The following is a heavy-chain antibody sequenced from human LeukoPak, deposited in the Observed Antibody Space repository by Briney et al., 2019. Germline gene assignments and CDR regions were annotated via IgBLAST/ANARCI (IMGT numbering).Heavy chain of an antibody. Sequence: GASVKVSCKASGYTFTSYDINWVRQATGQGLEWMGWMNPNSGNTGYAQKFQGRVTMTRNTSISTAYMELSSLRSDDTAVYYCARNLGPLWFGELFTDYWGQGTLVTVSS. CDR3: ARNLGPLWFGELFTDY. V-gene: IGHV1-8*01. CDR1: GYTFTSYD. D-gene: IGHD3-10*01. CDR2: MNPNSGNT. J-gene: IGHJ4*02.